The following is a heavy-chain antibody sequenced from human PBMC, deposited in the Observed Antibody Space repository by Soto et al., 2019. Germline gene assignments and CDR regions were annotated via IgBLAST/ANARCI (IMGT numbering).Heavy chain of an antibody. V-gene: IGHV1-69*12. D-gene: IGHD3-3*01. CDR3: ARAGDYDPLPGQGYYYGMDV. CDR2: IIPIFGTA. Sequence: QVQLVQSGAEVKKPGSSVKVSCKASGGTFSSYAISWVRQAPGRGLEWMGGIIPIFGTANYAQKFQGRVTITADESTSTAYTELSSLRSEDTAVYYCARAGDYDPLPGQGYYYGMDVWGQGTTVTVSS. CDR1: GGTFSSYA. J-gene: IGHJ6*02.